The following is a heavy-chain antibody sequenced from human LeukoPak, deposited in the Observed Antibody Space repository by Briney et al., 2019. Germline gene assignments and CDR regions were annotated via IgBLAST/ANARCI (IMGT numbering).Heavy chain of an antibody. CDR3: AHSRYYDSRPYL. J-gene: IGHJ4*02. CDR2: IYWDDDK. D-gene: IGHD3-22*01. Sequence: ESGPTLVRPTQTLTLTCAFSGFSLTTSGVGVGWIRQPPGKALEWLALIYWDDDKRYSPSLKSRLTITQDTSKNQVVLTMTNMDPADTATYYCAHSRYYDSRPYLWGQGTLVTVSS. CDR1: GFSLTTSGVG. V-gene: IGHV2-5*02.